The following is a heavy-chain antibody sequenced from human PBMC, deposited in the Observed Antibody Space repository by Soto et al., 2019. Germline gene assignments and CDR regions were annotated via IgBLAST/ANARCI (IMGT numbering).Heavy chain of an antibody. CDR1: GGTFSSYA. J-gene: IGHJ5*02. CDR2: IIPIFGTA. Sequence: QVQLVQSGAEVKKPGSSVKVSCKASGGTFSSYAISWVRQAPGQGLEWMGGIIPIFGTANYAQKFQGRVTITADESTSTADMELSSLRSEDTAVYYCARDYECSGGSCYENWFDPWVQGTLVTVAS. D-gene: IGHD2-15*01. CDR3: ARDYECSGGSCYENWFDP. V-gene: IGHV1-69*01.